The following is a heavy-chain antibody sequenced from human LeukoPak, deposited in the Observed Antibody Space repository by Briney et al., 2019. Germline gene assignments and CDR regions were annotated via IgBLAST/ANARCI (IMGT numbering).Heavy chain of an antibody. Sequence: SETLSLTCAVSGYSISSGYYWGWIRQPPGKGLEWIGSIYHSGSTYYNPSLKSRVTISADTSKNQFSLKLSSVTAADTAVYYCARHRSLDRGTTVLDYWGQGTLVTVSS. CDR2: IYHSGST. CDR1: GYSISSGYY. V-gene: IGHV4-38-2*01. D-gene: IGHD1-7*01. CDR3: ARHRSLDRGTTVLDY. J-gene: IGHJ4*02.